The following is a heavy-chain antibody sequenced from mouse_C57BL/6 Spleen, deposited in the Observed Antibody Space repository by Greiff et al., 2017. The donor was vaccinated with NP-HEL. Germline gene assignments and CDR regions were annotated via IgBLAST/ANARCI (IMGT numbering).Heavy chain of an antibody. Sequence: EVQLVESGGGLVKPGGSLKLSCAASGFTFSDYGMHWVRQAPEKGLEWVAYISSGSSTIYYADTVKGRFTISRDNAKNTLFLQMTSLRSEDTAMYYCAKHYYGSSYGFDYWGQGTTLTVSS. CDR3: AKHYYGSSYGFDY. CDR1: GFTFSDYG. D-gene: IGHD1-1*01. CDR2: ISSGSSTI. J-gene: IGHJ2*01. V-gene: IGHV5-17*01.